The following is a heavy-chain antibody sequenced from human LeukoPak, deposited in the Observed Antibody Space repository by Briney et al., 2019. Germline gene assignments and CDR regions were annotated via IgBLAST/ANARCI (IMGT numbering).Heavy chain of an antibody. V-gene: IGHV4-34*01. D-gene: IGHD6-19*01. Sequence: SETLSLTCAVYGGSFSGYCWSWIRQPPGKGLEWIGEINHSGSTNYNPSLKSRVTISVDTSKNQFSLKLSSVTAADTAVYYCARAVAGSKWFDPWGQGTLVTVSS. CDR1: GGSFSGYC. CDR3: ARAVAGSKWFDP. CDR2: INHSGST. J-gene: IGHJ5*02.